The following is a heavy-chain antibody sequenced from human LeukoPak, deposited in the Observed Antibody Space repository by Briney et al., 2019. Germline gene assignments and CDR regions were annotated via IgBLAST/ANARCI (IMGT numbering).Heavy chain of an antibody. Sequence: SVKVSCKASGGTFSSYAISWVRQAPGQGLEWMGGIIPILGTANYAQKFQGRVTITADESTSTAYMELSSLRSEDTAVYYCARPPDYGDGTNDAFDIWGQGTVVTVSS. CDR2: IIPILGTA. V-gene: IGHV1-69*13. D-gene: IGHD4-17*01. CDR3: ARPPDYGDGTNDAFDI. J-gene: IGHJ3*02. CDR1: GGTFSSYA.